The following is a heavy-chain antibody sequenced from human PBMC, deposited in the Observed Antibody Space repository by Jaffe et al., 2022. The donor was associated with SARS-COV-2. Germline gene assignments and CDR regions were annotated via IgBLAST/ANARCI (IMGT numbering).Heavy chain of an antibody. D-gene: IGHD3-3*01. Sequence: QVQLVESGGGVVQPGRSLRLSCAASGFTFSSYGMHWVRQAPGKGLEWVAVIWYDGSNKYYADSVKGRFTISRDNSKNTLYLQMNSLRAEDTAVYYCARDEYDFWSGYYYGMDVWGQGTTVTVSS. J-gene: IGHJ6*02. CDR1: GFTFSSYG. CDR3: ARDEYDFWSGYYYGMDV. V-gene: IGHV3-33*01. CDR2: IWYDGSNK.